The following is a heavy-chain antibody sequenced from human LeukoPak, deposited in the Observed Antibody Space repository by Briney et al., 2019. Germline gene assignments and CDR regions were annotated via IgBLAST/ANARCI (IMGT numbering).Heavy chain of an antibody. CDR2: ISSSSSYI. J-gene: IGHJ4*02. Sequence: GRSLRLSCAASGFTFSSYSMNWVRQAPGKGLEWVSSISSSSSYIYYADSVKGRFTISRDNAKNSLYLQMNSLRAEDTAVYYCARDLGGMKNYWGQGTLVTVSS. CDR3: ARDLGGMKNY. V-gene: IGHV3-21*01. CDR1: GFTFSSYS.